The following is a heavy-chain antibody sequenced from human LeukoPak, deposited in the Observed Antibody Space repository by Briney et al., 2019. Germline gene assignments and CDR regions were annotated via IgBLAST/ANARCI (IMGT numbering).Heavy chain of an antibody. D-gene: IGHD6-25*01. CDR1: GGSFSGYY. CDR2: INHSGST. J-gene: IGHJ6*03. Sequence: PSETLSLTCAVYGGSFSGYYWSWIRQPPGKGLEWIGEINHSGSTNYNPSLKSRVTKSVDTSKNQFSLKLSSVTAADTAVYYCARQRAVYYYYYMDVWGKGTTVTVSS. CDR3: ARQRAVYYYYYMDV. V-gene: IGHV4-34*01.